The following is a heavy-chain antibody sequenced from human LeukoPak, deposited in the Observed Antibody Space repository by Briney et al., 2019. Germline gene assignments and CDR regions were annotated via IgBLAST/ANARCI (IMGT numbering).Heavy chain of an antibody. V-gene: IGHV4-39*01. CDR3: ARHHRPYSDYVGVAY. CDR2: IYYSGGT. Sequence: PSETLSLTCGVSGVSMTSIAYYWAWIRQPPGKGLEWVGSIYYSGGTYYNPSLRSRVTMSIDTSNNAFSLKLNSVTAAGTAVYFCARHHRPYSDYVGVAYWGQGTLVTVSS. J-gene: IGHJ4*02. D-gene: IGHD4-11*01. CDR1: GVSMTSIAYY.